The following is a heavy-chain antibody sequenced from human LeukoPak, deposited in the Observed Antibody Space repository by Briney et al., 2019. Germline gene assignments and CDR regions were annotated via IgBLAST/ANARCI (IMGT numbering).Heavy chain of an antibody. Sequence: AGGSLRLSCAASGFTCSRYGMHWVRQAPGKELEWVAFIRYDGSHKYYADSVKGRFTISRDNSKNTLYLQMNSLRAEDTAVYYCARPARLYCSGGSCYAGYYGMDVWGQGTTVTVSS. CDR1: GFTCSRYG. V-gene: IGHV3-30*02. CDR2: IRYDGSHK. D-gene: IGHD2-15*01. J-gene: IGHJ6*02. CDR3: ARPARLYCSGGSCYAGYYGMDV.